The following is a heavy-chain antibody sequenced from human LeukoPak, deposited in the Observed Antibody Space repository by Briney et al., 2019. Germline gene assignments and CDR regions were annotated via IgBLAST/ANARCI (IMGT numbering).Heavy chain of an antibody. J-gene: IGHJ4*02. V-gene: IGHV1-2*02. D-gene: IGHD6-19*01. Sequence: ASVKVSCKASGYTFTDYYRQWVRQAPGQGLEWMGWINPNSGGTNYAQSFQGRVTMTRDTTISTAYMELTSLRSDDTAVYYCARDLRVGGWYSAGYWGQGTLVTV. CDR3: ARDLRVGGWYSAGY. CDR1: GYTFTDYY. CDR2: INPNSGGT.